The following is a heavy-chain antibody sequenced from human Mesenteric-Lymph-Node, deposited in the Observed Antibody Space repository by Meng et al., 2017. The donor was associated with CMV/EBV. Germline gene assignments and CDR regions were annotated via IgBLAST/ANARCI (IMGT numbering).Heavy chain of an antibody. CDR1: EFTFSRYS. D-gene: IGHD6-13*01. CDR3: ARDRGDGQQLAKFDY. Sequence: GESLKISCVASEFTFSRYSMTWVRQAPGKGLEWVSSISPSTSYVYYADSVKGRFTISRDNAKNSLYLQMNSLRAEDTAVYYCARDRGDGQQLAKFDYWGQGTLVTVSS. V-gene: IGHV3-21*01. CDR2: ISPSTSYV. J-gene: IGHJ4*02.